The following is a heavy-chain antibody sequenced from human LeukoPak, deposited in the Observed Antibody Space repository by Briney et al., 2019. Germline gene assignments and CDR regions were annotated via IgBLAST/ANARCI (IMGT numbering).Heavy chain of an antibody. J-gene: IGHJ4*02. D-gene: IGHD3-22*01. CDR1: GGSISSSSFF. CDR2: IYYSGVT. Sequence: SETLSLTCTVSGGSISSSSFFWGWIRRPPGKGLEWIGSIYYSGVTFYNPSLKSRITISIDTSKNQFSLKLSSVTAADTAVYYCARHKSLGSSAYYYPFDYWGLGNLVTVSS. V-gene: IGHV4-39*01. CDR3: ARHKSLGSSAYYYPFDY.